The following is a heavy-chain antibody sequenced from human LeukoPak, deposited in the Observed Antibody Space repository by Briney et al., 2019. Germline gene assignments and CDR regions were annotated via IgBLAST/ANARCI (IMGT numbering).Heavy chain of an antibody. CDR2: ISYDGSNK. CDR3: ARGDSSGYYIDY. D-gene: IGHD3-22*01. J-gene: IGHJ4*02. V-gene: IGHV3-30-3*01. CDR1: GFTFSSYA. Sequence: GGSLRLSCAASGFTFSSYAMHWVRQAPGKGLEWVAVISYDGSNKYYADSVKGRFTFSRDNSKNTLYLQMNSLRADDTAVYYCARGDSSGYYIDYWGQGTLVTVSS.